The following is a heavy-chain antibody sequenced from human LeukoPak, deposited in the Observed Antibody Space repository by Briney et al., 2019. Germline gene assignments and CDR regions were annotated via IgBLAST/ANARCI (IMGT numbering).Heavy chain of an antibody. CDR3: ARAAYGGYYYYMDV. D-gene: IGHD4/OR15-4a*01. J-gene: IGHJ6*03. V-gene: IGHV3-74*01. CDR2: INSDGSST. CDR1: GFTFSSYW. Sequence: PGGSLRLSCAASGFTFSSYWMHWVRQAPGKGLVWVSRINSDGSSTSYADSVKGRFTISRDNAKNTLYLQMNSLRAEDTAVYYCARAAYGGYYYYMDVWGKGTTVTVSS.